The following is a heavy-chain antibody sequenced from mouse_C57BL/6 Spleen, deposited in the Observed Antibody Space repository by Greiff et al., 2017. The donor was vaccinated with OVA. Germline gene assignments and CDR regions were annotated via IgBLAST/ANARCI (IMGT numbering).Heavy chain of an antibody. V-gene: IGHV1-54*01. CDR2: INPGSGGT. Sequence: QVQLQQSGAELVRPGTSVKVSCKASGYAFTNYLIEWVKQRPGQGLEWIGVINPGSGGTNYNEKFKGKATLTADKSSSTAYMQLSSLTSEDSAVYFCARRVYGNYVFDYWGQGTTLTVSS. J-gene: IGHJ2*01. CDR3: ARRVYGNYVFDY. D-gene: IGHD2-1*01. CDR1: GYAFTNYL.